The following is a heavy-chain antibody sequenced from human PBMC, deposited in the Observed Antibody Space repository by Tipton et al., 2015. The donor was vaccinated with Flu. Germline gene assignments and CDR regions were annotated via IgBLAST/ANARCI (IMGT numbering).Heavy chain of an antibody. V-gene: IGHV4-59*11. D-gene: IGHD2-15*01. J-gene: IGHJ4*02. CDR1: GGSISSHY. Sequence: TLSLTCTVSGGSISSHYWSWIRQPPGKGLEWIGYIYFTGSTNYNPPLKSRVTISVDMSKNQFSLKLTSVTAADTAVYYCARGGGSPSYWGQGTLVTVSS. CDR2: IYFTGST. CDR3: ARGGGSPSY.